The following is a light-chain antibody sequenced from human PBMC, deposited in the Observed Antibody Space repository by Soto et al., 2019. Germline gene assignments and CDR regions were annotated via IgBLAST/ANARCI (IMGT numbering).Light chain of an antibody. CDR2: GAS. Sequence: IVMTQSPATLSVSPGERATLSCRASQSIRYDLAWLQKKPGQAPRLLIYGASTRATGIPARFSGSGSGTEFTLTISSLQSEDFVVYYCQQYNKWPPTFGQGTKVDIK. J-gene: IGKJ1*01. CDR3: QQYNKWPPT. V-gene: IGKV3-15*01. CDR1: QSIRYD.